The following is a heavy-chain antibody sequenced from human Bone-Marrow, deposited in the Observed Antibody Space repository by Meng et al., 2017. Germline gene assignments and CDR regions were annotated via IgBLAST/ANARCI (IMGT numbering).Heavy chain of an antibody. V-gene: IGHV3-7*01. D-gene: IGHD3-3*01. Sequence: GESLKISCAASGFTFSSYWMSWVRQAPGKGLEWVANIKQEGSEKYYVDSVKGRFTISRDNAKNSLYLQMNSLRAEDTAVYDCERDSLEWLWVDDAFDIWGQGTMVTVSS. CDR1: GFTFSSYW. J-gene: IGHJ3*02. CDR2: IKQEGSEK. CDR3: ERDSLEWLWVDDAFDI.